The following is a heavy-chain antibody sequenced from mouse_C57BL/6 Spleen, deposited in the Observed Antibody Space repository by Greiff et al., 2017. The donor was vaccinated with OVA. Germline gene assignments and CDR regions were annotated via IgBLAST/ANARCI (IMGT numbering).Heavy chain of an antibody. Sequence: EVHLVESGGGLVKPGGSLKLSCAASGFTFSDYGMHWVRQAPEKGLEWVAYISSGSSTIYYADTVKGRFTISRDNAKNTLFLQMTSLRSEDTAMYYCERNYYGSSYWYFDVWGTGTTVTVSS. CDR2: ISSGSSTI. D-gene: IGHD1-1*01. CDR3: ERNYYGSSYWYFDV. J-gene: IGHJ1*03. V-gene: IGHV5-17*01. CDR1: GFTFSDYG.